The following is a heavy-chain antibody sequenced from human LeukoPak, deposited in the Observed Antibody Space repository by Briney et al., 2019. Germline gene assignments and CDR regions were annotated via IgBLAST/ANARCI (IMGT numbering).Heavy chain of an antibody. D-gene: IGHD2-15*01. J-gene: IGHJ4*02. V-gene: IGHV4-39*01. CDR1: GGSVSSSNYY. CDR3: ARQRGYCSGGSCYGMFDY. CDR2: IYYSGII. Sequence: PSETLSLXCTVSGGSVSSSNYYWGWIRQPPAKGLEWIGSIYYSGIIYYNPSLKSRVTISVDTSKNQFSLKLTSVTAADTAVYYCARQRGYCSGGSCYGMFDYWGQGTLVTVSS.